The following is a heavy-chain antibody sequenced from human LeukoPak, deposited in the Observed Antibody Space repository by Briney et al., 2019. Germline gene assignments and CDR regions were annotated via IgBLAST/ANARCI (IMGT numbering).Heavy chain of an antibody. D-gene: IGHD2-21*02. Sequence: RPSETLSLTCTVSGGSISSGDYYWSWIRQPPGKGLEWIGYIYYSGSTYYNPSLKSRVTISIDTSKNQFSLKLSSVTAADTAVYYCARVNEVVVTPLYFDYWGQGTLVTVSS. V-gene: IGHV4-30-4*01. CDR3: ARVNEVVVTPLYFDY. CDR2: IYYSGST. CDR1: GGSISSGDYY. J-gene: IGHJ4*02.